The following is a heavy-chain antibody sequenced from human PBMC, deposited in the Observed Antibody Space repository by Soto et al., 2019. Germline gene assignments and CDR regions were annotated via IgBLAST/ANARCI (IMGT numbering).Heavy chain of an antibody. Sequence: QVQLQESGPGLVKPSGTLSLTCAVSGAFISSSNWWTWVRQPPGKGLEWIGEIYHSGSTNYNPSLKSRVTISVDKSKNQFSLKLSSVTAADTAVYYCASLGGSGTSSSALDSWGQGTLVTVSS. CDR2: IYHSGST. CDR3: ASLGGSGTSSSALDS. J-gene: IGHJ4*02. V-gene: IGHV4-4*02. CDR1: GAFISSSNW. D-gene: IGHD1-26*01.